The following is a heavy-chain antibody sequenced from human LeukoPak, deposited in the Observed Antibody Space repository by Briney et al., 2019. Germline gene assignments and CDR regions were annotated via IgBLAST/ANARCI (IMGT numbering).Heavy chain of an antibody. Sequence: PGGSLRLSCAASGFIFSNAWMSWVRQAPGKGLEWVGRIKSKTDGGTTDYAAPVKGRFTISRDDSKNTLYLQMNSLKTEDTAVYYCTTPLYGDYYFDYWGQGTLVTVSS. J-gene: IGHJ4*02. CDR3: TTPLYGDYYFDY. CDR2: IKSKTDGGTT. D-gene: IGHD4-17*01. CDR1: GFIFSNAW. V-gene: IGHV3-15*01.